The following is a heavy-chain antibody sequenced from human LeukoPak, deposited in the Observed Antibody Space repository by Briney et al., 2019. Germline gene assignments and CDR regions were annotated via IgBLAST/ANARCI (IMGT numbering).Heavy chain of an antibody. D-gene: IGHD3-9*01. CDR3: AKFISDYDILTGYYIR. V-gene: IGHV6-1*01. CDR2: TYYRSKWYN. CDR1: GDSVSSNSAA. J-gene: IGHJ4*02. Sequence: SQTLSLTCAISGDSVSSNSAAWNWIRQSPSRGLEWLGRTYYRSKWYNDYAVSVKSRITINPDTSKDQFSLQLNSVTPEDTAVYYCAKFISDYDILTGYYIRWGQGTLVTVSS.